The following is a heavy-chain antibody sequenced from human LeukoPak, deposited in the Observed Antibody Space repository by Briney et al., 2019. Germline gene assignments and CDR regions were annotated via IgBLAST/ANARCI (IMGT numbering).Heavy chain of an antibody. CDR3: ARDGPSGYTDAFDI. J-gene: IGHJ3*02. CDR2: ISLNSGKT. Sequence: GGSLRLSCAASGFTIDNYAMHWVRQAPGKGLEWVSGISLNSGKTAYADSVKGRFTISRDNSKNTLYLQMNSLRAEDTAVYYCARDGPSGYTDAFDIWGQGTMVTVSS. CDR1: GFTIDNYA. D-gene: IGHD3-22*01. V-gene: IGHV3-9*01.